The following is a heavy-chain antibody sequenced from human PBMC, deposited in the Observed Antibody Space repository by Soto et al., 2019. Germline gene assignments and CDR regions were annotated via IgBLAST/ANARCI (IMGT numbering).Heavy chain of an antibody. CDR2: ISGSGGST. J-gene: IGHJ3*02. V-gene: IGHV3-23*01. CDR1: GFTFTSYA. D-gene: IGHD6-19*01. Sequence: EMQLLESGGGLVPPGGSLRLSCAASGFTFTSYAMSWVRQAPGKGLEWVSLISGSGGSTYYADSVKGRFTISRDDSKNAVYLQMDSLRAEDTAVYYCAKQRGYSSGWYGAFDIWGQGTMVTVSS. CDR3: AKQRGYSSGWYGAFDI.